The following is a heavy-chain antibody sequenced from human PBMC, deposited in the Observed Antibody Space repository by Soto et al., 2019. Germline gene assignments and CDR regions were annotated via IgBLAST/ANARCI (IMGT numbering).Heavy chain of an antibody. CDR1: GYTFSSYY. J-gene: IGHJ4*02. Sequence: QVQLVQSGAELRKPGASVKASCKASGYTFSSYYVHWVRQAPGQGLEWMGLINPSGVKTTYAQKFPGRVTMTRDTATTTVYMELSGLRSEDTAFYYCARACTGHNSVWTCERGYWGQGTMVTFSS. CDR3: ARACTGHNSVWTCERGY. D-gene: IGHD3-22*01. CDR2: INPSGVKT. V-gene: IGHV1-46*01.